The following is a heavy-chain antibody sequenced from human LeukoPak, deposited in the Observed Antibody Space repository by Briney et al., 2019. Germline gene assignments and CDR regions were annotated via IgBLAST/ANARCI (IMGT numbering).Heavy chain of an antibody. V-gene: IGHV3-74*01. J-gene: IGHJ4*02. Sequence: GGSLRLSCAASGFTFSSYWMHWVRQAPGKGLVWVLRINTDGSSTSYADSVKGRFTISRDNAKNTLYLQMNSLRAEDTAVYYCARKRLARPLDYWGQGTLVTVSS. CDR2: INTDGSST. D-gene: IGHD6-6*01. CDR3: ARKRLARPLDY. CDR1: GFTFSSYW.